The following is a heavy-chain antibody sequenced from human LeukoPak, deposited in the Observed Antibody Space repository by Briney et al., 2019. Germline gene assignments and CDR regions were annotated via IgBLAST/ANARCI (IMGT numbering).Heavy chain of an antibody. CDR1: GFTFSSYA. D-gene: IGHD6-19*01. CDR2: ISYDGSNK. Sequence: GGSLRLSCAASGFTFSSYAMHWVRPAPGKGLEWVAVISYDGSNKYYADSVKGRFTISRDNSKNTLYLQMNSLRAEDTAVYYCARVAGYSSGWYRDGTFDIWGQGTMVTVSS. CDR3: ARVAGYSSGWYRDGTFDI. J-gene: IGHJ3*02. V-gene: IGHV3-30*04.